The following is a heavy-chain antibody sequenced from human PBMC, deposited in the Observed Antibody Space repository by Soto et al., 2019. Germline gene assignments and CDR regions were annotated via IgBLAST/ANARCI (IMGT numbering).Heavy chain of an antibody. CDR2: INPHRGDT. D-gene: IGHD4-17*01. CDR1: GYTFTDHY. V-gene: IGHV1-2*02. J-gene: IGHJ6*02. CDR3: ARGRTVNFYGMDV. Sequence: QVQLVQSGAEVKKPGASVKVSYVASGYTFTDHYIHWVRQAPGQGLEWMGWINPHRGDTIYAQKFQGRGTLTRDTSISTAYMELSRLRSDDTAVYYCARGRTVNFYGMDVWGQGPTVTVSS.